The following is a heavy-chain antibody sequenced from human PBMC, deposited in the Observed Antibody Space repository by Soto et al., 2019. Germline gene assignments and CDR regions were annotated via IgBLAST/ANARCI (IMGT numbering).Heavy chain of an antibody. Sequence: SETLSLTCSVSGGSISSYYWSWIRQPPGKGLEWIGYIYYSGSTKYNPSLKSRVTISVDTSKNQFSLNLRYVTAADTAVYYCSKVGFRGAARLDYWGQGILVTVSS. CDR1: GGSISSYY. D-gene: IGHD6-25*01. CDR3: SKVGFRGAARLDY. CDR2: IYYSGST. V-gene: IGHV4-59*01. J-gene: IGHJ4*02.